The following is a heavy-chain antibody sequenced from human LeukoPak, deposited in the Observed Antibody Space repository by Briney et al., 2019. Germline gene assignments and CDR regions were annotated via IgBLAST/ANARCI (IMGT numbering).Heavy chain of an antibody. CDR3: ARDLEYYYDSSGYYGYYFDY. D-gene: IGHD3-22*01. J-gene: IGHJ4*02. Sequence: PGGSLRLSCAASGFTFSSYSMNWVRQAPGKGLEWVSSISSSSSYIYCADSVKGRFTISRDNAKNSLYLQMNSLRAEDTAVYYCARDLEYYYDSSGYYGYYFDYWGQGTLVTVSS. CDR2: ISSSSSYI. CDR1: GFTFSSYS. V-gene: IGHV3-21*01.